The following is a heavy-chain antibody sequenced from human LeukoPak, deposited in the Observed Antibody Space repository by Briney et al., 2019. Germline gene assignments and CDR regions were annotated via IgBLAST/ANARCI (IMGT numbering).Heavy chain of an antibody. J-gene: IGHJ3*02. CDR2: IYYSGST. CDR3: ARPAENDAFDI. V-gene: IGHV4-39*01. Sequence: SETLSLTCTVSGGSISSSSYYWGWVRQPPGKGLEWIGSIYYSGSTYYNPSLKSRVTISVDTSKNQFSLKLSSVTAADTAVYYCARPAENDAFDIWGQGTMVTVSS. CDR1: GGSISSSSYY.